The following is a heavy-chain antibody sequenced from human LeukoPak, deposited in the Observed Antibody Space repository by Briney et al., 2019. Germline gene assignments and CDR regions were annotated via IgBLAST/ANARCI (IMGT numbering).Heavy chain of an antibody. J-gene: IGHJ3*02. CDR2: IYDRGST. CDR3: ARTVYDRYAFDI. CDR1: AGFMSSGCDM. V-gene: IGHV4-31*03. D-gene: IGHD3-22*01. Sequence: SQTRSLTCTVSAGFMSSGCDMWSWIRQHPGKGLEGIGHIYDRGSTYYNPSLKSRVTISVDTSKNQFSLKLSCVTAADTAVYYCARTVYDRYAFDIWGQGTMVTVSS.